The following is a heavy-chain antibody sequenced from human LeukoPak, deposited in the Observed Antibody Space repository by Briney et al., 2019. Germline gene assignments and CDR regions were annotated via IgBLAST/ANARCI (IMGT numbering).Heavy chain of an antibody. J-gene: IGHJ3*02. CDR2: IYPGDSDT. CDR1: GYSFTSYW. CDR3: ARPYYYDSSGYSHAAFDI. Sequence: GESLQISCKGSGYSFTSYWIGWVRQMPGKGLEWMGIIYPGDSDTRYSPSFQGQVTISADKSISTAYLQWSSLKASDTAMYYCARPYYYDSSGYSHAAFDIWGQGTMVTVSS. V-gene: IGHV5-51*01. D-gene: IGHD3-22*01.